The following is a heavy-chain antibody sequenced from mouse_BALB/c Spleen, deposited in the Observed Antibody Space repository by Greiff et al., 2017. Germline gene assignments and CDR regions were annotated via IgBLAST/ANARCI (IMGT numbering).Heavy chain of an antibody. CDR1: GFTFSSYT. D-gene: IGHD1-1*01. V-gene: IGHV5-12-2*01. CDR3: ARQRSLRSYAMDY. Sequence: EVMLVESGGGLVQPGGSLKLSCAASGFTFSSYTMSWVRQTPEKRLEWVAYISNGGGSTYYPDTVKGRFTISRDNAKNTLYLQMSSLKSEDTAMYYCARQRSLRSYAMDYWGQGTSFTVSS. CDR2: ISNGGGST. J-gene: IGHJ4*01.